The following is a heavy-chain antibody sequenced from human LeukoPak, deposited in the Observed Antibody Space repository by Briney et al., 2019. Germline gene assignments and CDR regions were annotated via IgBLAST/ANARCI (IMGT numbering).Heavy chain of an antibody. CDR3: AKYSSSGGYTKGGTFDF. D-gene: IGHD3/OR15-3a*01. J-gene: IGHJ3*01. CDR2: TSGSGGSR. Sequence: PGGSLRLSCAASGSTFSSYAMSWVRQAPGKGLEWVSATSGSGGSRYYADSVKGRFTISRDNPKNALYLEMNSLRAEDTAVYYCAKYSSSGGYTKGGTFDFWGQGTMVTVSS. V-gene: IGHV3-23*01. CDR1: GSTFSSYA.